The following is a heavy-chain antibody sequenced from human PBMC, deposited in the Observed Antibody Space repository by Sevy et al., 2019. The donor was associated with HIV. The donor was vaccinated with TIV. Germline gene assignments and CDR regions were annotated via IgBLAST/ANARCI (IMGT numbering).Heavy chain of an antibody. J-gene: IGHJ6*02. CDR1: GFTFSSYA. D-gene: IGHD1-26*01. V-gene: IGHV3-30-3*01. CDR2: ISYDGSNK. CDR3: ARDRPGSLVGADYYYYGMDV. Sequence: GGSLRLSCAASGFTFSSYAMHWVRQAPGKGLEWVAVISYDGSNKYYADSVKGRFTISRDNSKNTLYLQMNSLRAEDTAVYYCARDRPGSLVGADYYYYGMDVWGQGTTVTVSS.